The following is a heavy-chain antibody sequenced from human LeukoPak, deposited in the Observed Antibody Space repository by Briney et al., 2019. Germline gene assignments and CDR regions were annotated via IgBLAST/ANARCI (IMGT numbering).Heavy chain of an antibody. V-gene: IGHV6-1*01. CDR3: ARELLNGFDN. CDR2: TYYRSKWYN. Sequence: SQTLSLTCAISGDSVSSYSAAWSWIRQSPSRGLECLGRTYYRSKWYNDYAESVKSRITINPDTSKNQFSLHLNSVTPEDTAVYYCARELLNGFDNWGQGTMVTVSS. CDR1: GDSVSSYSAA. J-gene: IGHJ3*02.